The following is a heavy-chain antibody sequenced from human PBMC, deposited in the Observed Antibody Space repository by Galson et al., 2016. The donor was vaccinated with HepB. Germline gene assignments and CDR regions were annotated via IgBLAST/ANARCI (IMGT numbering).Heavy chain of an antibody. J-gene: IGHJ6*02. CDR1: GFTFSSYG. CDR2: ISHDGNKK. V-gene: IGHV3-30*18. Sequence: SLRLSCAASGFTFSSYGMHWVRQAPGKGLEWVAIISHDGNKKNHADSVKGRFTISRDNSKNTLYLQMNSLRAEDTAVYHCAKLWGYGSGSYYNFPVGHYYFAMDVWGQGTTVSVSS. CDR3: AKLWGYGSGSYYNFPVGHYYFAMDV. D-gene: IGHD3-10*01.